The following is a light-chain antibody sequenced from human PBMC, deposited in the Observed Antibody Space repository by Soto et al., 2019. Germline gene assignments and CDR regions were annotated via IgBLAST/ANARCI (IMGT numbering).Light chain of an antibody. CDR2: SNN. J-gene: IGLJ2*01. Sequence: QSVLTQPPSASGTPGQRVTISCSGSSSNIGSNTVNWYQQLPGTAPKLLIYSNNQRPSGVPDRVSGSKSGTSASLAISGLQSVDEADYYCAAWEDSLNGVVFGGGTKLTVL. CDR1: SSNIGSNT. V-gene: IGLV1-44*01. CDR3: AAWEDSLNGVV.